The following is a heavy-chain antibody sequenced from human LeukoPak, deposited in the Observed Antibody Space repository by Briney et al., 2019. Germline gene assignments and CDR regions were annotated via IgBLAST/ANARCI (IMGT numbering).Heavy chain of an antibody. CDR2: ISYDGRNK. Sequence: GGPLRLSCAASGFTFTNYGMHWVRQAPGKGLEWVAVISYDGRNKYYTDSVKGRFTISRDNSKNTLYLQMNSLRAEDTAVYYCAKDVGERYYFDYWGQGTLVTVSS. J-gene: IGHJ4*02. CDR1: GFTFTNYG. V-gene: IGHV3-30*18. CDR3: AKDVGERYYFDY.